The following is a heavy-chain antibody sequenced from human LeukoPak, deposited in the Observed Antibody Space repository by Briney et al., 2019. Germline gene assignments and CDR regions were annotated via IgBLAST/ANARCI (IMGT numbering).Heavy chain of an antibody. CDR2: ISGSGGST. Sequence: GGSLRLSCAASGFTFSSYAMSWARQAPGKGLEWVSAISGSGGSTYYADSVKGRFTISRDNSKNTLYLQMNSLRAEDTAVYYCAIYITMVRRFDPWGQGTLVTVSS. V-gene: IGHV3-23*01. CDR3: AIYITMVRRFDP. D-gene: IGHD3-10*01. J-gene: IGHJ5*02. CDR1: GFTFSSYA.